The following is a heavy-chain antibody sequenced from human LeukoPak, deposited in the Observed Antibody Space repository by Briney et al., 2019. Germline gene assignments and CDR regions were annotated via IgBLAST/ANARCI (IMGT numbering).Heavy chain of an antibody. J-gene: IGHJ5*02. V-gene: IGHV4-30-4*01. Sequence: SETLSLTCTVSGGSISSGDYYWSWIRQPPGKGLEWIGYIYYSGSTYYNPSLKSRATISVDTSKNQFSLKLSSVTAADTAVYYRARVGYDSSGYYPFGNWFDPWGQGTLVTVSS. CDR1: GGSISSGDYY. CDR2: IYYSGST. D-gene: IGHD3-22*01. CDR3: ARVGYDSSGYYPFGNWFDP.